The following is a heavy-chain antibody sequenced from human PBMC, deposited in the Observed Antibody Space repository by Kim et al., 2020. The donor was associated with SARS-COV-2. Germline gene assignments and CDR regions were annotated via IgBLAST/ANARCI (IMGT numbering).Heavy chain of an antibody. CDR3: ARGFRIAVAGTHYYYYGMDV. CDR2: INPNSGGT. V-gene: IGHV1-2*06. J-gene: IGHJ6*02. CDR1: GYTFTGYY. D-gene: IGHD6-19*01. Sequence: ASVKVSCKASGYTFTGYYMHWVRQAPGQGLEWMGRINPNSGGTNYAQKFQGRVTMTRDTSISTAYMELSRLRSDDTAVYYCARGFRIAVAGTHYYYYGMDVWGQGTTVTVSS.